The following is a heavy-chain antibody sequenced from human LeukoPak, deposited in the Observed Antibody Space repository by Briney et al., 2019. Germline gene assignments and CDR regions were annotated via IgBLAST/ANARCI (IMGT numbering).Heavy chain of an antibody. CDR3: ARGIEGYDVLTGYYP. CDR2: TNVHNGNI. V-gene: IGHV1-18*01. Sequence: ASVKVSCKASGYTFNDYGITWVRQAPGQGLEWMGWTNVHNGNINYAQKFQGRISMTTDTSTTTAFMELRSLRSDDTAVYYCARGIEGYDVLTGYYPWGQGTLVTVSS. J-gene: IGHJ5*02. D-gene: IGHD3-9*01. CDR1: GYTFNDYG.